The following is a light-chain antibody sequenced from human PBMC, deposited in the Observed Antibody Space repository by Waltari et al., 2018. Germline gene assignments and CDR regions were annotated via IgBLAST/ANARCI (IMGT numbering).Light chain of an antibody. Sequence: QSALTQPPSASGSPGQSVTISCTGTSSDVGGYNYVSWYQQHPGKAPKLMIYEVSKRPSGVPDRFSVSKAGNTAALTVSGLQAEEVAEYYCTSCASSNSVVFGGGTKLTVL. J-gene: IGLJ2*01. V-gene: IGLV2-8*01. CDR3: TSCASSNSVV. CDR1: SSDVGGYNY. CDR2: EVS.